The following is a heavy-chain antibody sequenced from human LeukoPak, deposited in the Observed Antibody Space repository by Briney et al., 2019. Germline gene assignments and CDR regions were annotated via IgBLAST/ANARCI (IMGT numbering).Heavy chain of an antibody. J-gene: IGHJ5*02. Sequence: ASVKVSCKASGYTFTSYGISWVRQAPGQGLEWMGWISAYNGNTNYAQKLQGRVTMTTDTSTSTAYMELRSLRSDDTAVYYCARAPRRNYYDSSGYWTNWFDPWGQGTLVTVSS. CDR1: GYTFTSYG. D-gene: IGHD3-22*01. CDR3: ARAPRRNYYDSSGYWTNWFDP. CDR2: ISAYNGNT. V-gene: IGHV1-18*01.